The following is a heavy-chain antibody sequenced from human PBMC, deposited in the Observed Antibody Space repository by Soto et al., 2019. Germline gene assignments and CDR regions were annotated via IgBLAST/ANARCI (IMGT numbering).Heavy chain of an antibody. CDR3: AREYTPERSPRCKFIYYYDGLDV. J-gene: IGHJ6*02. V-gene: IGHV3-30*04. CDR1: GFIFSSYS. CDR2: ISYDGSKT. D-gene: IGHD1-1*01. Sequence: GGPRRLPCAASGFIFSSYSLHLVRQATGKGLEWVALISYDGSKTCYADSVKGRSTISRENSRNTLYLQMNSVSADDTAVCDCAREYTPERSPRCKFIYYYDGLDVWGQGTTVNVSS.